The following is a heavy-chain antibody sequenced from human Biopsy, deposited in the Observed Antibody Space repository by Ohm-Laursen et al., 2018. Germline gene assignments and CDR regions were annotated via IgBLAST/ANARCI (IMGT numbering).Heavy chain of an antibody. Sequence: SLRLSCAAPGFTFSDHEMDWVRQAPGKGLEWISYVTKGGNYRFYADSLGGRFTISRDNTKNSVDLQMDSLRADDTAVYYCARAYPPPGRRLVVVAGDFDCWGQGTRVTVSS. CDR1: GFTFSDHE. CDR2: VTKGGNYR. J-gene: IGHJ4*02. D-gene: IGHD2-15*01. CDR3: ARAYPPPGRRLVVVAGDFDC. V-gene: IGHV3-48*03.